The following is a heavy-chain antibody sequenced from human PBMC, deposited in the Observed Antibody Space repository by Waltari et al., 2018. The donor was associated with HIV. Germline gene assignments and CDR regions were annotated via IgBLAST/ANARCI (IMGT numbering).Heavy chain of an antibody. CDR3: ARPLSEGVYDYFDY. Sequence: QVQLVQSGAEVKKPGSSAKVSCKASGGTVSSYAISGVRQAPGQGLEWMGGIIPIFGTANYAQKFQGRVTITADESTSTAYMELSSLRSEDTAVYYCARPLSEGVYDYFDYWGQGTLVTVSS. J-gene: IGHJ4*02. V-gene: IGHV1-69*12. CDR2: IIPIFGTA. CDR1: GGTVSSYA. D-gene: IGHD6-13*01.